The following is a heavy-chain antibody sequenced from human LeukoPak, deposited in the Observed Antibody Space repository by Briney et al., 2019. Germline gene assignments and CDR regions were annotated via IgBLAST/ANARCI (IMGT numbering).Heavy chain of an antibody. Sequence: GESLKISRKASGYTFTTNWIGWVRQMPGKGLEWMAIIHPGDSDTRYSPSFQGQVTISADKSISTAYLQWNSLKASDTAMYYCARRLDAASAHNWFDPWGQGTLVTVSS. V-gene: IGHV5-51*01. CDR2: IHPGDSDT. J-gene: IGHJ5*02. CDR1: GYTFTTNW. CDR3: ARRLDAASAHNWFDP. D-gene: IGHD6-13*01.